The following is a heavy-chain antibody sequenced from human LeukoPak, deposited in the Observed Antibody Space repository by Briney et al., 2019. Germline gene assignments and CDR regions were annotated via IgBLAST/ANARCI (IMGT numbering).Heavy chain of an antibody. D-gene: IGHD6-19*01. J-gene: IGHJ5*02. V-gene: IGHV4-34*01. CDR2: INHSGST. CDR3: ARRQWLVHHNWFDP. Sequence: SETLSLTCAVYGESFSGYYWSWIRQPPGKGLEWIGEINHSGSTNYNPSLKSRVTISVDTSKNQFSLKLSSVTAADTAVYYCARRQWLVHHNWFDPWGQGTLVTVSS. CDR1: GESFSGYY.